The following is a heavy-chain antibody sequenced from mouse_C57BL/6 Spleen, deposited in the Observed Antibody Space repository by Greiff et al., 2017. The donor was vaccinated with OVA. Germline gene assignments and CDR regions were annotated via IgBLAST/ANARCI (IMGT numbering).Heavy chain of an antibody. Sequence: VQLQQSGPELVKPGASVKISCKASGYSFTGYYMNWVKQSPETSLEWIGEINPSTGGTTYNQKFKAKATLTVDKSSSTAYMQLKSLTSEDSAVYYCARKGFAYWGQGTLVTVSA. J-gene: IGHJ3*01. V-gene: IGHV1-42*01. CDR3: ARKGFAY. CDR2: INPSTGGT. CDR1: GYSFTGYY.